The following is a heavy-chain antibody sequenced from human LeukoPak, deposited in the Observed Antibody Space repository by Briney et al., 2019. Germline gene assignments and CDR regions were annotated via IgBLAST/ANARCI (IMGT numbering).Heavy chain of an antibody. CDR1: GGSISSSSYY. Sequence: SETLSLTCTVSGGSISSSSYYWGWIRQPPGTGLEWIGNIYNSGSTYYNPSLKSRVTISVDMSKNQFSLKLNSVTAADTAVYYCARLSGYGLHYYYYMDVWGKGTTVTVSS. V-gene: IGHV4-39*07. CDR3: ARLSGYGLHYYYYMDV. D-gene: IGHD5-12*01. CDR2: IYNSGST. J-gene: IGHJ6*03.